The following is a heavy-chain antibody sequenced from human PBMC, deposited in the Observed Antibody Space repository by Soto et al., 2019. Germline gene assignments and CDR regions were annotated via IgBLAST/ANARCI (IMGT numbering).Heavy chain of an antibody. D-gene: IGHD4-17*01. Sequence: SVKVSCKASGYTFPSYGISWVRQAPGQRLEWIGWISVGSGNTNYAQKFQGRVTITRDMSTSTAYMELSSLRSEDTAVYYCAADPDGDYVYYYMDVWGKGTTVTVSS. CDR2: ISVGSGNT. J-gene: IGHJ6*03. CDR3: AADPDGDYVYYYMDV. CDR1: GYTFPSYG. V-gene: IGHV1-58*02.